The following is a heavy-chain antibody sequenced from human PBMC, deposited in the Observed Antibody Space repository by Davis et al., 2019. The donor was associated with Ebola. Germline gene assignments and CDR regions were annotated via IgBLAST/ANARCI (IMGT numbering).Heavy chain of an antibody. V-gene: IGHV4-4*02. D-gene: IGHD3-22*01. CDR3: ARIREYYYDSSGYYSSRWFDP. CDR1: GGSISSSNW. CDR2: IYHSGST. Sequence: MPSETLSLTCAVSGGSISSSNWWSWVRPPPGKGLEWIGEIYHSGSTNYNPSLKSRVTISVDKSKNQFSLKLSSVTAADTAVYYCARIREYYYDSSGYYSSRWFDPWGQGTLVTVSS. J-gene: IGHJ5*02.